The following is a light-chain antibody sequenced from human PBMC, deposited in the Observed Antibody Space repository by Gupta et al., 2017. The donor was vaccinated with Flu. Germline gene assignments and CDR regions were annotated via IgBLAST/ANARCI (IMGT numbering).Light chain of an antibody. V-gene: IGLV1-40*01. CDR2: GTS. J-gene: IGLJ3*02. Sequence: QSVLTQPPSVSGAPGQRVTISCTGSSSNIGAGYDVHWCQQRPGTAPKLLIYGTSNRPSGVPDRFSGSKSGTSAALAITGLQAEDEADYYCQSYDSSLSGSKVFGGGTKLTVL. CDR3: QSYDSSLSGSKV. CDR1: SSNIGAGYD.